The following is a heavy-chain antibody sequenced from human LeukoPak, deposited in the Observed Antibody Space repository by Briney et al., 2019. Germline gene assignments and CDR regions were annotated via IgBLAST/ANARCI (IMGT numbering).Heavy chain of an antibody. D-gene: IGHD2-2*02. CDR1: GFTLSSYA. Sequence: PGGSLRLSCAASGFTLSSYAMSWVRQAPGKGLEWVSAISGSGGSTYYADSVKGRFTISRDNSKNTLYLQMNSLRAEDTAVYYCAKSVGDCSSTSCYTILFDYWGQGTLVTVSS. J-gene: IGHJ4*02. CDR2: ISGSGGST. CDR3: AKSVGDCSSTSCYTILFDY. V-gene: IGHV3-23*01.